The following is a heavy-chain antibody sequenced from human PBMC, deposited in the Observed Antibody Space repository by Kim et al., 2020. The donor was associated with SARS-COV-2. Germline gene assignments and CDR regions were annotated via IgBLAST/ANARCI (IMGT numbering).Heavy chain of an antibody. CDR2: INTGNGDT. CDR3: ARDPYYYGSGTYFPDPYFDY. D-gene: IGHD3-10*01. J-gene: IGHJ4*02. CDR1: GYTFTNFA. V-gene: IGHV1-3*04. Sequence: ASVKVSCKASGYTFTNFAFHWVRQAPGQRLEWMGWINTGNGDTKYSQKFQGRVTITRDTSASTAYMELSSLRSEDTAVYYCARDPYYYGSGTYFPDPYFDYWGQGTLVTVSS.